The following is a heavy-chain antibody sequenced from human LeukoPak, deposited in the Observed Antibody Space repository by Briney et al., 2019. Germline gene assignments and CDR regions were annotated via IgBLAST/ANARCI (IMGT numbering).Heavy chain of an antibody. CDR3: ARARDCSGGTCYQFNWLDP. CDR1: GGSISSGAYY. V-gene: IGHV4-31*03. CDR2: IFYSGNT. J-gene: IGHJ5*02. D-gene: IGHD2-15*01. Sequence: SETLSLTCTVSGGSISSGAYYWSWIRQSPGKGLEWIGYIFYSGNTYYNPSLKSRVTISVDTSTNQFSLTLSSVTAADTAVYYCARARDCSGGTCYQFNWLDPWGQGTLVTVSS.